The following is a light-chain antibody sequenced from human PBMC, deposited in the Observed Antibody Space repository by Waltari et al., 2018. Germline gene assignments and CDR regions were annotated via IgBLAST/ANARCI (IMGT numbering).Light chain of an antibody. Sequence: EIVLTQSTATLSLSPGERATLSCRASQSVSRNLAWYQQKPGQPPRLFIYDASTRATGVPARFSGSGSGTDFTLTISSLEPEDFAVYFCQQRSNWPPTFGPGTKVD. CDR1: QSVSRN. J-gene: IGKJ3*01. CDR3: QQRSNWPPT. V-gene: IGKV3-11*01. CDR2: DAS.